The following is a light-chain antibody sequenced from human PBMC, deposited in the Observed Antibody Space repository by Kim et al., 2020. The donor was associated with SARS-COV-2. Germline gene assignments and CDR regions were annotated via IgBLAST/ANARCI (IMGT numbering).Light chain of an antibody. V-gene: IGKV1-12*01. J-gene: IGKJ4*01. Sequence: DIQMTQSPSPMSASVGDRVTITCRASQDIFDCVAWYQQEPGKAPKLLISEASTLQSGVPSRFSGSGSGTGSSLTISSLQPEDFATYFCLQTCVFPTHFGGGTKVDIK. CDR1: QDIFDC. CDR2: EAS. CDR3: LQTCVFPTH.